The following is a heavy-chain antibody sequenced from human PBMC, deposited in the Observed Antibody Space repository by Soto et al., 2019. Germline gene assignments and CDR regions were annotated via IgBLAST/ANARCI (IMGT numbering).Heavy chain of an antibody. Sequence: EVQLVESGGGLVQPGGSLKLSCAASGFTFSGSAMHWVRQASGKGLEWVGRIRSKANSYATAYVASVKGRFTISRDDSKNTAYLQMNSLNTEDTAVYYCTSQGYSYGFVYWGQGTLVTVSS. V-gene: IGHV3-73*02. J-gene: IGHJ4*02. CDR1: GFTFSGSA. CDR2: IRSKANSYAT. D-gene: IGHD5-18*01. CDR3: TSQGYSYGFVY.